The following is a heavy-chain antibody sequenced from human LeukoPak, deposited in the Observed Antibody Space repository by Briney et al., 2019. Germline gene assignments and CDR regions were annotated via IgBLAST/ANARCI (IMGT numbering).Heavy chain of an antibody. Sequence: GGSLRLSCAASGFTFSSNAMSWVRQAPGKGLEWVSSISSGSSYIYYADSVKGRFTISRDNAKNSLYLQMNSLRAEDTAVYYCASGSGYCSGGSCSDYWGQGTLVTVSS. CDR3: ASGSGYCSGGSCSDY. J-gene: IGHJ4*02. V-gene: IGHV3-21*01. CDR1: GFTFSSNA. D-gene: IGHD2-15*01. CDR2: ISSGSSYI.